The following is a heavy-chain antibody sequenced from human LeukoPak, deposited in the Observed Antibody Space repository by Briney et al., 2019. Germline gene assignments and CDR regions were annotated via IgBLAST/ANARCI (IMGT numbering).Heavy chain of an antibody. CDR1: GFTFSRSW. CDR3: AAWTDRGYSY. CDR2: INPDGDGM. J-gene: IGHJ4*02. V-gene: IGHV3-7*01. Sequence: PGGSLRLSCRASGFTFSRSWMNWIRQAPGKGLEWVANINPDGDGMRFVDSVKGRFTMSRDNAQSSLHLQMNSLRVEDTAFYYCAAWTDRGYSYWGQGVLVTVSS. D-gene: IGHD5-12*01.